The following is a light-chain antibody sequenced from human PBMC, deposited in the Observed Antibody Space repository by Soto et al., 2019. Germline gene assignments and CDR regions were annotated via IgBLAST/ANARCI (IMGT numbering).Light chain of an antibody. CDR3: CSYTTSNTRQIV. Sequence: QSALTQPASVSGSAGQAIPISCTGTSSDVGGYNYVSWYQQHPGKAPKFMIYDVSSRPPGVSNRFSGSKSGNTASLTISGLQAEDEADYYCCSYTTSNTRQIVFGTGTKVTVL. V-gene: IGLV2-14*03. CDR2: DVS. CDR1: SSDVGGYNY. J-gene: IGLJ1*01.